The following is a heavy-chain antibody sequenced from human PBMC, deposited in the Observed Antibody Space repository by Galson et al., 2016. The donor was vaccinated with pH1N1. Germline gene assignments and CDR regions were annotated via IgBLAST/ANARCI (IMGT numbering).Heavy chain of an antibody. V-gene: IGHV1-18*01. CDR3: ARWRYSTSWSDFDY. CDR1: GYTFTTYG. Sequence: SVKVSCKASGYTFTTYGVTWVRQAPGQGLEWMGWISANNGNTNYAQKFQGRVTMTTDTSTSTAYMELRGLRSDDTAVYYCARWRYSTSWSDFDYWGQGTLVTVSS. D-gene: IGHD6-13*01. J-gene: IGHJ4*02. CDR2: ISANNGNT.